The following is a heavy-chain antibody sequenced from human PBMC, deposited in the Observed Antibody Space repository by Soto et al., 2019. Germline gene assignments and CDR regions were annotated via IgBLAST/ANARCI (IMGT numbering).Heavy chain of an antibody. CDR1: GFTFSSYA. CDR2: ISGSGGST. Sequence: HPGGSLRLSCAASGFTFSSYAMSWVRQAPGKGLEWVSAISGSGGSTYYADSVKGRFTISRDNSKNTLYLQMNSLRAEDTAVYYCANSGWLRLGCSGGSCYYMDVWGKGTTVTVSS. D-gene: IGHD2-15*01. J-gene: IGHJ6*03. CDR3: ANSGWLRLGCSGGSCYYMDV. V-gene: IGHV3-23*01.